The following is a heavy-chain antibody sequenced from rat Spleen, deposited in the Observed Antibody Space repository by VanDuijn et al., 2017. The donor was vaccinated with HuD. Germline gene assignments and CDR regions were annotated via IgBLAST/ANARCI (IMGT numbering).Heavy chain of an antibody. Sequence: QVQLKESGPALVQPSQTLSLTCTVSGFSLISYSVNLVRQPPGKGLEGMGGIWGDGSTNYNSVLKSRLSISRDTSKSQVFLKMNNLQTEDTAMYFCARSDFSSPYYFDYWGQGTLVTVSS. D-gene: IGHD1-2*01. CDR3: ARSDFSSPYYFDY. CDR1: GFSLISYS. V-gene: IGHV2-1*01. CDR2: IWGDGST. J-gene: IGHJ3*01.